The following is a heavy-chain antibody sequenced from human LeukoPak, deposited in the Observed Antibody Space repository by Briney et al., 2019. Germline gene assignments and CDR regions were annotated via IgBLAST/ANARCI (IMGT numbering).Heavy chain of an antibody. CDR1: GFTFSSYN. V-gene: IGHV3-21*01. J-gene: IGHJ6*03. CDR2: ITSGSSHI. D-gene: IGHD6-6*01. Sequence: GGSLRLSCAASGFTFSSYNMNWVRQTPGQGLEWVSSITSGSSHIYYADSVKGRFTISRDNAKSSLYLQMNSLRAEDTAVYYCARAIEYSSSSSDYYYYYMDVWGKGTTVTVSS. CDR3: ARAIEYSSSSSDYYYYYMDV.